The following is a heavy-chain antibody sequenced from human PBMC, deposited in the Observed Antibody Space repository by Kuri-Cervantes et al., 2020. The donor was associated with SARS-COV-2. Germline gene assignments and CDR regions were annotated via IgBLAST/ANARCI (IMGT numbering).Heavy chain of an antibody. D-gene: IGHD1-26*01. J-gene: IGHJ4*02. V-gene: IGHV3-30*18. CDR1: GFTFSSYG. Sequence: GESLKISCAASGFTFSSYGMHWVRQAPGKGLEWVAVISYDGSNKYCADSVKGRFTISRDNSKNTLYLQMNSLRAEDTAVYYCAKDGPDSGSYLFDYWGQGTLVTVSS. CDR2: ISYDGSNK. CDR3: AKDGPDSGSYLFDY.